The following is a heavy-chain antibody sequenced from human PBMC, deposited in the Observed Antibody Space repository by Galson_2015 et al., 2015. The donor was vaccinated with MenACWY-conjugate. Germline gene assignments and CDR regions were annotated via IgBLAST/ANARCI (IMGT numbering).Heavy chain of an antibody. CDR3: ARVGTWIHQYFYYMDV. CDR1: GFTFTGYE. V-gene: IGHV3-48*03. Sequence: SLRLSCAASGFTFTGYEFNWVRQAPGKGLVWLSYISKSGSPIYYADSVKGRFTISRDNIKKSLFLEMNSLRAGDTGVYYCARVGTWIHQYFYYMDVWGKGTTVTVSS. CDR2: ISKSGSPI. J-gene: IGHJ6*03. D-gene: IGHD5-18*01.